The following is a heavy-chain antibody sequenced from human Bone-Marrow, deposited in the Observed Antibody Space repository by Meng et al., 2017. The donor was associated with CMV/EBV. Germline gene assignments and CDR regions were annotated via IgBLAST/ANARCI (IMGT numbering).Heavy chain of an antibody. CDR1: GYTFTGYY. V-gene: IGHV1-2*02. D-gene: IGHD3-22*01. Sequence: ASVKVSCKASGYTFTGYYMHWVRQAPGQGLEWMGWINPNSGGTNYAQKFQGRVTMTRDTSISTAYMELSRLRSDDTAVYYCARDPSGPPDYDSSGYYYVYWGQGTLVTVSS. J-gene: IGHJ4*02. CDR3: ARDPSGPPDYDSSGYYYVY. CDR2: INPNSGGT.